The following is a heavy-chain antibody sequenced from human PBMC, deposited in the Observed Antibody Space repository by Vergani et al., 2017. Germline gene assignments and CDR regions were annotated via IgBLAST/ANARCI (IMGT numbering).Heavy chain of an antibody. CDR1: GGSLSGYY. Sequence: QMQLQQWGAGLLKPSETLSLTCAVYGGSLSGYYWSWIRQPPGKGLEWIGEINHSGSTNYNPSVKSRVTISVATSRNQFSLLSAVTAADTAVYYCARGARRCTSTSCYRVWYFDLWGRGVLVTVPS. J-gene: IGHJ2*01. V-gene: IGHV4-34*01. D-gene: IGHD2-2*02. CDR2: INHSGST. CDR3: ARGARRCTSTSCYRVWYFDL.